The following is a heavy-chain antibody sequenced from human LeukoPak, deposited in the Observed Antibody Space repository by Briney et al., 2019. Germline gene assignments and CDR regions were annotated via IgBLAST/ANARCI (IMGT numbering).Heavy chain of an antibody. V-gene: IGHV3-33*01. CDR3: AREQSTFGSAGAFDI. D-gene: IGHD3-16*01. CDR2: SWGAGSD. J-gene: IGHJ3*02. Sequence: PGRSLRLSCSASGFTFSRHGMHWIRQAPGKGLEWVAVSWGAGSDYADSVKGRFTISRSTSRVTVNLEMSSLRDEDTAIYYCAREQSTFGSAGAFDIWGQGTVVIVSS. CDR1: GFTFSRHG.